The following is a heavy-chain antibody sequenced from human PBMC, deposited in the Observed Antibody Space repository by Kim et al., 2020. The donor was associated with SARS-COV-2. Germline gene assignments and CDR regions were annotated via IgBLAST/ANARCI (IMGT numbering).Heavy chain of an antibody. V-gene: IGHV3-30*04. D-gene: IGHD3-16*02. J-gene: IGHJ6*02. CDR2: ISYDGSNK. CDR1: GFTFSSYA. Sequence: GGSLRLSCAASGFTFSSYAMHWVRQAPGKGLEWVAVISYDGSNKYYADSVKGRFTISRDNSKNTLYLQMNSLRAEDTAVYYCARDLNTFGGVIVILGLWYYYGMDVWGQGTTVTVSS. CDR3: ARDLNTFGGVIVILGLWYYYGMDV.